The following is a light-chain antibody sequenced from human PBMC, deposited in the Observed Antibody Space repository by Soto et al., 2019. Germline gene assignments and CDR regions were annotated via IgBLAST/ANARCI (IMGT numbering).Light chain of an antibody. V-gene: IGKV3-20*01. Sequence: EIVLTQSPGTLSLSPGESATLSCRASQSIASSYLAWYQQKPGQAPRLLLYGASNRATGIPDRFSGSGSGTDFTLTISRLEPEDFAVYFCQQYGTSPVYNFGQGTKREI. J-gene: IGKJ2*01. CDR1: QSIASSY. CDR2: GAS. CDR3: QQYGTSPVYN.